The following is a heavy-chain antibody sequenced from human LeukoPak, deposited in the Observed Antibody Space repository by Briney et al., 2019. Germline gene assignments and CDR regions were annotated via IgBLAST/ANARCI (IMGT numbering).Heavy chain of an antibody. Sequence: GGSLRLSCAASGFTVSSNYMSWVHQAPGKGLEWVSIIYSGGGTYYADSVKGRFTISRDNSKNTLYLQMNSLRAEDTAVYYCARDRGYSSGWLDYWGQGTLVTVSS. J-gene: IGHJ4*02. CDR3: ARDRGYSSGWLDY. CDR2: IYSGGGT. CDR1: GFTVSSNY. V-gene: IGHV3-66*01. D-gene: IGHD6-19*01.